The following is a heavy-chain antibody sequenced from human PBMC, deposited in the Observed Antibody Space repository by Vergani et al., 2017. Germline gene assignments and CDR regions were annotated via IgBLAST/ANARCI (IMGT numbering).Heavy chain of an antibody. CDR3: ARIKRGCTNGVCYPYYYYYMDV. V-gene: IGHV2-26*01. J-gene: IGHJ6*03. CDR2: IFSNDEK. D-gene: IGHD2-8*01. CDR1: GFSLSNARMG. Sequence: QVTLKESGPVLVKPTETLTLTCTVSGFSLSNARMGVSWIRQPPGKALEWLAHIFSNDEKSYSTSLKSRLTISKDTSKRQVVLTMTNMDPVDTATYYCARIKRGCTNGVCYPYYYYYMDVWGKGTTVTVSS.